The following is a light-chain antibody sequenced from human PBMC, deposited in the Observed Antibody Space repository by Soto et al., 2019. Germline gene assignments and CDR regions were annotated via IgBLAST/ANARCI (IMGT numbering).Light chain of an antibody. Sequence: QSVMTQPPSVSGAPGQRVTISCTGSSSNIGAGYDVHWYQQLPGTAPKLLIYGNSNRPSGVPDRFSGSKSGTSASLAITGLQAEDEADFYCQSHDSSLSAYVCGTGTKVTVL. CDR3: QSHDSSLSAYV. CDR2: GNS. V-gene: IGLV1-40*01. J-gene: IGLJ1*01. CDR1: SSNIGAGYD.